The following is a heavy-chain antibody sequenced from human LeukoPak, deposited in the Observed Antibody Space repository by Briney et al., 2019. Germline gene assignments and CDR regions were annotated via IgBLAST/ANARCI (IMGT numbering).Heavy chain of an antibody. Sequence: SQTLSLTCAISGDSVSSNSAAWNWIRQSPPRGLEWLGRTYYRSKWYNGYAVSVKSRITINPDTSKNQFSLQLNSVTPEDTAVYYCARVLPPRYTDEYYFDYWGQGTLVTVSS. CDR1: GDSVSSNSAA. J-gene: IGHJ4*02. CDR2: TYYRSKWYN. D-gene: IGHD2-2*02. V-gene: IGHV6-1*01. CDR3: ARVLPPRYTDEYYFDY.